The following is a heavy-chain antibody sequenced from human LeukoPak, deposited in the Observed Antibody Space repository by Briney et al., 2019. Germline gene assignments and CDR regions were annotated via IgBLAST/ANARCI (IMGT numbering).Heavy chain of an antibody. Sequence: PGGSLRLSCAASGFTFSSYAMSWVRKAPGKGLEWVANIKQDGSEKYYVDSVKGRFTISRDNAKNSLYLEMNSLRVEDTAVYYCARDKIVGATNFDYWGQGTLVTVSS. V-gene: IGHV3-7*01. CDR1: GFTFSSYA. J-gene: IGHJ4*02. CDR2: IKQDGSEK. CDR3: ARDKIVGATNFDY. D-gene: IGHD1-26*01.